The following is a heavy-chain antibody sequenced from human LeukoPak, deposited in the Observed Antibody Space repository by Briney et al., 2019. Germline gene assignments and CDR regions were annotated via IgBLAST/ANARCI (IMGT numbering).Heavy chain of an antibody. J-gene: IGHJ6*02. D-gene: IGHD6-19*01. V-gene: IGHV1-18*01. CDR2: ISAYNGNT. CDR3: AGGREKVAGTRYYYGMDV. CDR1: GYTFTSYG. Sequence: ASVKVSCKASGYTFTSYGISWVRQAPGQGLEWMGWISAYNGNTNYAQKLRGRVTMTTDTSTSTAYMELRSLRSDDTAVYYCAGGREKVAGTRYYYGMDVWGQGTTVTVSS.